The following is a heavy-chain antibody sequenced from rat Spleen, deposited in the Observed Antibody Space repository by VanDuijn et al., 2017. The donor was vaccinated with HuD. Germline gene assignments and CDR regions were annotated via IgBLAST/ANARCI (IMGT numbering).Heavy chain of an antibody. CDR3: TRENWKPDY. CDR1: GFSLSDCD. CDR2: ITYDVSTT. J-gene: IGHJ2*01. D-gene: IGHD4-2*01. Sequence: EVQLVESGGGLVQPGRSMLLSCAASGFSLSDCDMAWVRQAPTKGLEWVASITYDVSTTYYRDSVKGRFTVSRDNAKSTLYLHMNSLRSDDTATYYCTRENWKPDYWGQGVMVAVSS. V-gene: IGHV5-20*01.